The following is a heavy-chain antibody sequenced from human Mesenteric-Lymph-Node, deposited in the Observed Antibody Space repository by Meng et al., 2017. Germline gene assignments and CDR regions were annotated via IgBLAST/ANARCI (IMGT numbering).Heavy chain of an antibody. V-gene: IGHV4-30-4*01. Sequence: VKLQEPGPGLVKPSQTLSLTCTVSDGFTTSDDYFWSWIRQPPGKGLEWIGYIHYSGTTYYNPSLKSRIAISLDTSKNQFSLNLNSVTAADAAVYYCARDSPGGYGYFDSWGQGTLVTVSS. CDR3: ARDSPGGYGYFDS. D-gene: IGHD5-12*01. CDR1: DGFTTSDDYF. CDR2: IHYSGTT. J-gene: IGHJ4*02.